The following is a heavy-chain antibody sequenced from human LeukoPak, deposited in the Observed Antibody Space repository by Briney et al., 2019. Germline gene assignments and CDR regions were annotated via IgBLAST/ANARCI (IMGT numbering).Heavy chain of an antibody. D-gene: IGHD3-10*01. CDR2: IYHSGST. V-gene: IGHV4-4*02. J-gene: IGHJ5*02. CDR3: ARSLYEGFGENWFAP. CDR1: GGSISSSNW. Sequence: PSGTLSLTCAVSGGSISSSNWWSWVRQPPGKGLEWIGEIYHSGSTNYNPSLKSRVTISVDKSKNQFSLKLSSVTAADTAVYYCARSLYEGFGENWFAPGGQGTLVTVSS.